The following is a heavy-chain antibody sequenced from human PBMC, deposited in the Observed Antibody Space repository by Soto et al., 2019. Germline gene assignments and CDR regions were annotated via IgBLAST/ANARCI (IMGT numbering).Heavy chain of an antibody. J-gene: IGHJ4*02. CDR2: ISWNSNII. D-gene: IGHD2-15*01. CDR1: GFTFDDYA. Sequence: EVQLVESGGGLVQPGRSLRLSCAASGFTFDDYAMHWVRRVPGKGLEWVSSISWNSNIIGYADSVKGRFIISRDNAKNSLYLQMNSLRPEVTALYYCAKGGPDGFCSGGRCYFDYWGQGTLVTVSS. CDR3: AKGGPDGFCSGGRCYFDY. V-gene: IGHV3-9*01.